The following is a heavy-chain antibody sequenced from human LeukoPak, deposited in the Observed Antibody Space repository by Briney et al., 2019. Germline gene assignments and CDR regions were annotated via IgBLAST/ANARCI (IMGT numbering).Heavy chain of an antibody. CDR1: GGSFSDYY. J-gene: IGHJ4*02. CDR2: INHSGST. CDR3: ARGKPFYGD. D-gene: IGHD4-17*01. Sequence: SETLSLTCAVYGGSFSDYYWSWIRQPPGKRLECVREINHSGSTNYNPSLKSRVTISVDTSKNQLSLKLSSVTAADTAVYYCARGKPFYGDWGQGTLVTVSS. V-gene: IGHV4-34*01.